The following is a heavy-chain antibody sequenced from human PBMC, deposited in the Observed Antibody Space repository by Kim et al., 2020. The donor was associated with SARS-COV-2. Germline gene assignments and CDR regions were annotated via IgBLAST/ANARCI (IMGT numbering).Heavy chain of an antibody. V-gene: IGHV1-18*04. Sequence: ASVKVSCKASGYTFTKYKISWVRQAPGQGLEWMGWISTDDGYTDYAQKFQDRVTMTKDTSTSTAYMVLRSLKSDDTAVYFCAVSLGVSKTFFYYYGMDVWGQKTTVTVS. CDR1: GYTFTKYK. J-gene: IGHJ6*02. CDR2: ISTDDGYT. CDR3: AVSLGVSKTFFYYYGMDV. D-gene: IGHD3-10*01.